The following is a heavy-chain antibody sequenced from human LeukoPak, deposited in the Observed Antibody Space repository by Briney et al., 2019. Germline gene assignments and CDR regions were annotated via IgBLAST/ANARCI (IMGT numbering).Heavy chain of an antibody. CDR3: ARGALRWSSAFDI. J-gene: IGHJ3*02. V-gene: IGHV1-69*13. D-gene: IGHD4-23*01. CDR1: GGTFSSYA. CDR2: IIPIFGTA. Sequence: ASVKVSCKASGGTFSSYAISWVRQAPGQGLERMGGIIPIFGTANYAQKFQGRVTITADESTSTAYMELSSLRSEDTAVYYCARGALRWSSAFDIWGQGTMVTVSS.